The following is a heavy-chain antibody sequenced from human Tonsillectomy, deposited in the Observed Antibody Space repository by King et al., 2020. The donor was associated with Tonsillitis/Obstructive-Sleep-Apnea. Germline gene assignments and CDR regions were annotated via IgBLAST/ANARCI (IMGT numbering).Heavy chain of an antibody. V-gene: IGHV4-59*08. Sequence: VQLQESGPGLVKPSETLSLTCTVSGGPISSSYWSWIRQPPGKGLEWIGYIYYSGSTSYNPSLNSRVTMSVDTSKNQFSLKLSSVTAADTAVYYCASSWLQYSSSSYFFDCWGQGTLVTVSS. CDR2: IYYSGST. D-gene: IGHD6-6*01. CDR1: GGPISSSY. CDR3: ASSWLQYSSSSYFFDC. J-gene: IGHJ4*02.